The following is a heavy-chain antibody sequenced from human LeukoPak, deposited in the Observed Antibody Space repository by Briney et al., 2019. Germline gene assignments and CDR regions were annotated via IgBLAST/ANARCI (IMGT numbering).Heavy chain of an antibody. Sequence: PGRSLRLSCAASGFTFSSCAMHWVRQAPGKGLEWVAVISYDGSNKYYADSVKGRFTISRDNSKNTLYLQMNSLRAEDTAVYYCARDHRGVRDYFDYWGQGTLVTVSS. D-gene: IGHD3-10*01. J-gene: IGHJ4*02. CDR1: GFTFSSCA. V-gene: IGHV3-30-3*01. CDR3: ARDHRGVRDYFDY. CDR2: ISYDGSNK.